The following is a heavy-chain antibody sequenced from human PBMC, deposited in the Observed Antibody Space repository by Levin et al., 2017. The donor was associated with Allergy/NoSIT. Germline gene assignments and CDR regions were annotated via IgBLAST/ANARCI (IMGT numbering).Heavy chain of an antibody. CDR2: IKSTTAGGTV. CDR3: TTYSSSWYYFDY. Sequence: GGSLRLSCAASGFSFTNAWMSWARQAPGKGLEWVGRIKSTTAGGTVEYATPVKGRFIISRDDSKNTLYLQMNSLKTEDTAGYYCTTYSSSWYYFDYWGQGTLVTVSS. V-gene: IGHV3-15*01. D-gene: IGHD6-13*01. CDR1: GFSFTNAW. J-gene: IGHJ4*02.